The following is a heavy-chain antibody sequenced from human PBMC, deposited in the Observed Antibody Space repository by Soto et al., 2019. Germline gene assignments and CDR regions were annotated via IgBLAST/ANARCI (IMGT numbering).Heavy chain of an antibody. CDR2: INHSGST. V-gene: IGHV4-34*01. D-gene: IGHD2-8*01. Sequence: SETLSLTCAVYGGSFSDYYWSWIRQPPGKGLEWIGEINHSGSTNYNPSLKSRVTMSLDTSKNQFSLKLSSVTAADTAVYYCARGRRDILLIGWFDPWGQGTLVTVS. CDR1: GGSFSDYY. J-gene: IGHJ5*02. CDR3: ARGRRDILLIGWFDP.